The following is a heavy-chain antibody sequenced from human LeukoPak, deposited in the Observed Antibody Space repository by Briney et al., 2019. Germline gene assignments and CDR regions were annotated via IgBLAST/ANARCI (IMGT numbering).Heavy chain of an antibody. CDR2: INTNTGNP. Sequence: ASVKVSCKASGYTFTSYAMNWVRQAPGQGLEWMGWINTNTGNPTYAQGFTGRFVFSLDTSVSTAYLQISSLKAEDTAVYYCARVTGPVYDFWSGYYGAAFDIWGQGTMVTVSS. CDR3: ARVTGPVYDFWSGYYGAAFDI. J-gene: IGHJ3*02. D-gene: IGHD3-3*01. CDR1: GYTFTSYA. V-gene: IGHV7-4-1*02.